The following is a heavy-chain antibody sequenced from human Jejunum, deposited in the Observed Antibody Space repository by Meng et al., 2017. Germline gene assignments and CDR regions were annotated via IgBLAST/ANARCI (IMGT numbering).Heavy chain of an antibody. D-gene: IGHD2-15*01. CDR2: IRKKVNGYTT. Sequence: GESLKISCVASGFTFSDHFMDWVRQAPGKGLEWVGRIRKKVNGYTTEYDESVKDRFTISRDDSKNSLYLQMNSLKTEDTAVYYCARGYCTGGRCYSLDYWGQGTLVTVSS. V-gene: IGHV3-72*01. CDR1: GFTFSDHF. J-gene: IGHJ4*02. CDR3: ARGYCTGGRCYSLDY.